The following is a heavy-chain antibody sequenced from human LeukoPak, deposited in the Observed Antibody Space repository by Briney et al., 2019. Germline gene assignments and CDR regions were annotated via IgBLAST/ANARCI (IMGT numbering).Heavy chain of an antibody. J-gene: IGHJ4*02. D-gene: IGHD6-19*01. CDR2: ISYDGSNK. CDR1: GFTFSSHA. Sequence: GGSLRLSCAASGFTFSSHAMHWVRQAPGKGLEWVAVISYDGSNKYYADSVKGRFTISRDNSKNTLSLQMNSLRGEDTAVYYCARDGSGWYYFDQWGQGTLVSVS. V-gene: IGHV3-30-3*01. CDR3: ARDGSGWYYFDQ.